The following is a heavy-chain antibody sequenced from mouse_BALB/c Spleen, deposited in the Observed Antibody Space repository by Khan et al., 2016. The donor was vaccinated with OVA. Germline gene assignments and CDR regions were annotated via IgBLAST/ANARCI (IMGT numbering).Heavy chain of an antibody. CDR1: GYIFIDYN. J-gene: IGHJ3*01. CDR2: ISPGSGNT. Sequence: QMQLQQSGTELARPGASVKLSCKASGYIFIDYNINWVKQRTGQGLEWIGEISPGSGNTYYNEKFKGKATLTADKSSSTAYMQLSSLTSEDSAVLFFGREGGSWFPYWGQG. D-gene: IGHD3-1*01. V-gene: IGHV1-77*01. CDR3: GREGGSWFPY.